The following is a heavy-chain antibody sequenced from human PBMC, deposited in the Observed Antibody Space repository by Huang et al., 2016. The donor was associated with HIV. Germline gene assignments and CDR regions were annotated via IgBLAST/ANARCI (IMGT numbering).Heavy chain of an antibody. Sequence: QVQLVESGGGVVQPGRSLRLSCAASGFTFSTYGMHWVRQVRGKGLEWVTGISYDGSEKYYADSVKGRFTSSRDNSNNTLYLQRNSPRADDTAVYYCVKDQGHTFMVRYHFDFWGQGTLVTVSS. J-gene: IGHJ4*02. CDR3: VKDQGHTFMVRYHFDF. V-gene: IGHV3-30*18. CDR2: ISYDGSEK. CDR1: GFTFSTYG. D-gene: IGHD3-10*01.